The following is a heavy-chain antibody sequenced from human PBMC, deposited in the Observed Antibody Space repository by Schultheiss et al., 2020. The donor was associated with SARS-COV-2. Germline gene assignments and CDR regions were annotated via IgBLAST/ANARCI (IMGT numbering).Heavy chain of an antibody. CDR2: IYHTGST. D-gene: IGHD1-14*01. CDR1: GGSISSGGYY. V-gene: IGHV4-31*03. Sequence: SQTLSLTCTVSGGSISSGGYYWTWIRQHPGKTLEWIGSIYHTGSTYYNPSLRSRVNMSVDTSENRFSLTLTSVTAADTAVYYCAREGSRSYHGLDYWGQGTLVTVSS. CDR3: AREGSRSYHGLDY. J-gene: IGHJ4*02.